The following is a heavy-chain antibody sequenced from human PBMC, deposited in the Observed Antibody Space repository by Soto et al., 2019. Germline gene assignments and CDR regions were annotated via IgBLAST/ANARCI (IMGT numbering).Heavy chain of an antibody. V-gene: IGHV4-34*01. J-gene: IGHJ5*02. CDR3: AREGNWFDP. CDR2: INHSGST. CDR1: GGSFSGYY. Sequence: SETLSLTCAVYGGSFSGYYWSWIRQPPGKGLEWIGEINHSGSTNYNPSLKSRVTISVDTPKNQFSLKLSSVTAADTAVYYCAREGNWFDPWGQGTLVTVSS.